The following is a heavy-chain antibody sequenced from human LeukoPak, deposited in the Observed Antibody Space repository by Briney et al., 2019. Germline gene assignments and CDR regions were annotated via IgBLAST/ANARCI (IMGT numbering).Heavy chain of an antibody. CDR2: ISSSSSYI. D-gene: IGHD6-13*01. J-gene: IGHJ4*02. CDR3: ARESFGDSSSWYEVDY. CDR1: GFTFSSYS. Sequence: GGSLRLSCAASGFTFSSYSMNWVRQAPGKGLEWVSSISSSSSYIYYAASVKGRFTISIDNAKNSLYLQMNSLRAEHTAVYYCARESFGDSSSWYEVDYWGQGTLVTVPS. V-gene: IGHV3-21*01.